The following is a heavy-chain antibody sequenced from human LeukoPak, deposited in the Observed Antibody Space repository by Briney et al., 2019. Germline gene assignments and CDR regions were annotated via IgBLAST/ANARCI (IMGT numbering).Heavy chain of an antibody. D-gene: IGHD6-13*01. CDR1: GYSISSGYY. J-gene: IGHJ4*02. V-gene: IGHV4-38-2*02. Sequence: SETLSLTCTVSGYSISSGYYWGWIRQPPGKGLEWIGSIYHSGSTYYNPSLKSRVTMSVDTSKNQFSLKLSSVTAADTAVYYCARLAAPRTNFDYWGQGTLVTVSS. CDR3: ARLAAPRTNFDY. CDR2: IYHSGST.